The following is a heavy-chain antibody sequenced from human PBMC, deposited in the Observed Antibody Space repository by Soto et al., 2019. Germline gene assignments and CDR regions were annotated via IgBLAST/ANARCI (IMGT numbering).Heavy chain of an antibody. Sequence: GGSLRLSCAPSGFTIRDYAMNWVRQAPGKGLEWVSSISGSSSFLYYSDSVKGRFTISRDNDRNSLYLQMTSLRGEDTAVYYCAKGQQDXDHWXQGTPVTXSS. V-gene: IGHV3-21*01. CDR3: AKGQQDXDH. CDR1: GFTIRDYA. CDR2: ISGSSSFL. D-gene: IGHD2-2*01. J-gene: IGHJ4*02.